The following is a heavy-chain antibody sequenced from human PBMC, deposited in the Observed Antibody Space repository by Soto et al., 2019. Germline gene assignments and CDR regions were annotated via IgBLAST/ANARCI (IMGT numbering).Heavy chain of an antibody. CDR1: GFTFSSYA. Sequence: EVQLLESGGGLVQPGGSLRLSCAASGFTFSSYAMSWVRQAPGKGLEWVSAISGSGGSTYYADSVKGRFTISRDNSKNTLYLQMNSLRAEDTAVYYCSPGGNEIEYYFDYWGQGTLVTVSS. J-gene: IGHJ4*02. CDR3: SPGGNEIEYYFDY. CDR2: ISGSGGST. D-gene: IGHD3-16*01. V-gene: IGHV3-23*01.